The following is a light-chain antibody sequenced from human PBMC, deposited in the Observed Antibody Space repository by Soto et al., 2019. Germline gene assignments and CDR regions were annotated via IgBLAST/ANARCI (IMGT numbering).Light chain of an antibody. J-gene: IGLJ1*01. CDR2: EVT. Sequence: QSALTQPASVSGSPGQSITISCTVTSGDIGSYNRVSWYQQHPGKAPKLIIYEVTDRPSGVSNRFSGSKSGSTASLTISGLQAEDEAEYYCSSYTNINTRACVFGTGTKVTVL. V-gene: IGLV2-14*01. CDR1: SGDIGSYNR. CDR3: SSYTNINTRACV.